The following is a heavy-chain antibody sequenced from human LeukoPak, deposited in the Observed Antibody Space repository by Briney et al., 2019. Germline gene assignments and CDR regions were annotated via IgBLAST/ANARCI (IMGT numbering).Heavy chain of an antibody. Sequence: GGSLRLSCAASGFTFSNAWMSRVRQAPGKGLEWVGRIKSKTDGGTTDYAAPVKGRFTISRDDSKNTLYLQMNSLKTEDTAVYYCTTGVGPAAIIFWGQGTMVTVSS. D-gene: IGHD2-2*02. CDR1: GFTFSNAW. J-gene: IGHJ3*01. V-gene: IGHV3-15*01. CDR2: IKSKTDGGTT. CDR3: TTGVGPAAIIF.